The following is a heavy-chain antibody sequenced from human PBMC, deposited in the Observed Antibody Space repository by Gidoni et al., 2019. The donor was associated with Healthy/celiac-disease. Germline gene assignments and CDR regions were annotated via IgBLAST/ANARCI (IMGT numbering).Heavy chain of an antibody. V-gene: IGHV3-21*01. CDR2: ISSSSSYI. Sequence: EVQLVESGGGLVKPGGSLRLSCAASGFTFSSYSMNWVRQVPGKGLEWVSSISSSSSYIYYADSVKGRFTISRDNAKNSLYLQMNSLRAEDTAVYYCARDPAAAGTENWFDPWGQGTLVTVSS. CDR1: GFTFSSYS. D-gene: IGHD6-13*01. J-gene: IGHJ5*02. CDR3: ARDPAAAGTENWFDP.